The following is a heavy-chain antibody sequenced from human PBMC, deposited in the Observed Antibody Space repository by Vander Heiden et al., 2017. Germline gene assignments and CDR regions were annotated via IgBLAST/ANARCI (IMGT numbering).Heavy chain of an antibody. CDR3: AREGPGDYGMDV. CDR1: GFTFSSYD. J-gene: IGHJ6*02. Sequence: EVQLVESGGGLVQPGGSLRPSCAASGFTFSSYDMHWVRQATGKGLEWVSAIGTAGDTYYPGSVKGRFTISRENAKNSLYLQMNSLRAGDTAVYYCAREGPGDYGMDVWGQGTTVTVSS. CDR2: IGTAGDT. V-gene: IGHV3-13*01.